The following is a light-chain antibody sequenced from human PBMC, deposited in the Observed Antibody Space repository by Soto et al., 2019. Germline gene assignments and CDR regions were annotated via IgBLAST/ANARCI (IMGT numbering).Light chain of an antibody. Sequence: EIVLTQSPGTLSLSPGERATLSCRASQSVSSRLAWYQQKPGQAPRLLLSGASSRATGIPDRFSGSGSATDFTLTISRLEPEDFALYYCQQYGSSPITFGQGTRLEIK. V-gene: IGKV3-20*01. CDR1: QSVSSR. CDR2: GAS. CDR3: QQYGSSPIT. J-gene: IGKJ5*01.